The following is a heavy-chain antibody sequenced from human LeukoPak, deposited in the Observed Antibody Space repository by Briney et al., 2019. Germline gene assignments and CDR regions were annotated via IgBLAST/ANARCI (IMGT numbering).Heavy chain of an antibody. J-gene: IGHJ3*02. D-gene: IGHD2-21*02. CDR3: ARASRVTTRLDAFDI. V-gene: IGHV3-23*01. Sequence: GGSLRLSCAASGFTFSSYAMSWVRQAPGKGLEWVSAISGSGGSTYYADSVKGRFTISRDNPKNTLYLQMNSLRVEDTAVYYCARASRVTTRLDAFDIWGQGTMVTVSS. CDR2: ISGSGGST. CDR1: GFTFSSYA.